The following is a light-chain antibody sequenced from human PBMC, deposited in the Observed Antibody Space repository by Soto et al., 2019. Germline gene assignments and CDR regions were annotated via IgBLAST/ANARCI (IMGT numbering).Light chain of an antibody. CDR2: GAS. CDR1: QSVSSSY. CDR3: QQIGSSPAK. J-gene: IGKJ1*01. Sequence: EIVLTQSPCTLSLSPVERATLSFMASQSVSSSYLAWYQQKPGQAPRLVIYGASSRATGIPDRFSGSGSGTDFTLTISRLEPEDFAVYYCQQIGSSPAKFGQGTKVDIK. V-gene: IGKV3-20*01.